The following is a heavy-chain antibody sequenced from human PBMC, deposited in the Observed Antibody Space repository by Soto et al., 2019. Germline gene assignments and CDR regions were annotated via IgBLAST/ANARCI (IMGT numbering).Heavy chain of an antibody. Sequence: QVTLKESGPVLVKPTETLTLTCTVSGFSLSNARMGVSWIRQPPGKALEWLAHIFSNDEKSYSTSLKSRLTISKDTSKSQVVLTMTNMDPVDTATYYCARTWYNWNGGSWFDPWGQGTLVTVSS. CDR3: ARTWYNWNGGSWFDP. J-gene: IGHJ5*02. V-gene: IGHV2-26*01. CDR1: GFSLSNARMG. D-gene: IGHD1-20*01. CDR2: IFSNDEK.